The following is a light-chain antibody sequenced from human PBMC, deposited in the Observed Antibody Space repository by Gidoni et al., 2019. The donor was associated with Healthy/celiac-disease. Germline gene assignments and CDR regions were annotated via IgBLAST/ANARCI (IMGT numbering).Light chain of an antibody. CDR3: AAWDDSLNGWV. J-gene: IGLJ3*02. Sequence: VLTQPPSASGTPGQRVTISCSGSSSNIGSNTVNWYQQLPGTAPKLLIYSNNQRPSGVPDRFSGSKSGTSASLAISGLQSEDEDDYYCAAWDDSLNGWVFGGGTKLTVL. CDR2: SNN. CDR1: SSNIGSNT. V-gene: IGLV1-44*01.